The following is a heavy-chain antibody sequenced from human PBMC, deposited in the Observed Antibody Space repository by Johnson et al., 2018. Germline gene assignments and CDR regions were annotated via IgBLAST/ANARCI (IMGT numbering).Heavy chain of an antibody. D-gene: IGHD2-21*01. CDR1: GFIFSNYA. CDR3: AKANSYLTQYFQD. J-gene: IGHJ1*01. V-gene: IGHV3-23*04. CDR2: ITGSGAGT. Sequence: VQLVQSGGGLVQPGESLRLSCAASGFIFSNYAMAWVRQAPGMGLECVSTITGSGAGTYYADSVKGRFTISRDNSKNTFYLQMNSLRTKDTAVYYCAKANSYLTQYFQDWGQGTLVTVSS.